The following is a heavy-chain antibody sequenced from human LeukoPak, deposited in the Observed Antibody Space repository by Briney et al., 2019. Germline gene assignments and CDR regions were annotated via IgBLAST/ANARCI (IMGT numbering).Heavy chain of an antibody. J-gene: IGHJ4*02. CDR2: IYYSGST. CDR3: ARDRSPQLWLPGGFDY. CDR1: GGSISSYY. V-gene: IGHV4-59*01. D-gene: IGHD5-18*01. Sequence: SETLSLTCTVSGGSISSYYWSWIRQPPGKGLEWIGYIYYSGSTNYNPSLKSRVTISVDTSKNQFSLKLSSVTAADTAVYYCARDRSPQLWLPGGFDYWGQGTLVTVSS.